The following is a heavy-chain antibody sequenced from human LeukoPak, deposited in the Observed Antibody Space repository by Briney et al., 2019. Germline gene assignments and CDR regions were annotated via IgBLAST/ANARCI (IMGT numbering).Heavy chain of an antibody. Sequence: GGSLRLSCAASGFTFSSYAMHWGRQAPGKGLEWVAVISYDGSNKYYADSVKGRFTISRDNSKNTLYLQMNSLRAEDTAVYYCARVLSSGWYAFDIWGQGTMVTVSS. CDR2: ISYDGSNK. V-gene: IGHV3-30-3*01. J-gene: IGHJ3*02. D-gene: IGHD6-6*01. CDR3: ARVLSSGWYAFDI. CDR1: GFTFSSYA.